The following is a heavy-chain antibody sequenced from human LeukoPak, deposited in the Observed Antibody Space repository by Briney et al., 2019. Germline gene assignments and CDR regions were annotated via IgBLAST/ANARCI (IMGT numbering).Heavy chain of an antibody. J-gene: IGHJ4*02. CDR3: AREGYYDSSGSLI. Sequence: GASVTVSCKASGYTFTGYYMHWVRQAPGQGLEWMGWINPNSGGTNYAQKFQGRVTMTRDTSISTAYMELSRLRSDDTAVYYCAREGYYDSSGSLIWGQGTLVTVSS. V-gene: IGHV1-2*02. CDR1: GYTFTGYY. CDR2: INPNSGGT. D-gene: IGHD3-22*01.